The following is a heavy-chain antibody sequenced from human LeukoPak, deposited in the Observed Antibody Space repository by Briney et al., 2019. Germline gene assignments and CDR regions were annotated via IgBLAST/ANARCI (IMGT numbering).Heavy chain of an antibody. CDR2: ISSSGSTI. J-gene: IGHJ4*02. CDR1: GFTFSNAW. D-gene: IGHD1-26*01. CDR3: ARIIGISGTYPTDY. V-gene: IGHV3-11*04. Sequence: GGSLRLSCAASGFTFSNAWMSWVRQAPGKGLEWVSYISSSGSTIYYADSVKGRFIISRDNARNSLYLEMNSLRAEDTAVYYCARIIGISGTYPTDYWGQGTLVTVSS.